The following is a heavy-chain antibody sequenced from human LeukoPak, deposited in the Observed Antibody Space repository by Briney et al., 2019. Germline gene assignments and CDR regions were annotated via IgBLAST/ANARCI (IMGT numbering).Heavy chain of an antibody. V-gene: IGHV3-9*01. CDR2: ISWNSGSI. J-gene: IGHJ3*02. D-gene: IGHD3-22*01. CDR1: GFTFSSYW. CDR3: AKDMTATYYYDSSTAFDI. Sequence: GGSLRLSCAASGFTFSSYWMHWVRQAPGKGLEWVSGISWNSGSIGYADSVKGRFTISRDNAKNSLYLQMNSLRAEDTALYYCAKDMTATYYYDSSTAFDIWGQGTMVTVSS.